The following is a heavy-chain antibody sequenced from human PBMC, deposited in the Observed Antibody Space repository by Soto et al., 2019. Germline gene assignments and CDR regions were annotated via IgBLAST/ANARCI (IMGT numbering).Heavy chain of an antibody. CDR2: IYYSGST. CDR1: GGSISSYY. CDR3: ARRVLVRGGAYYYYGMDV. J-gene: IGHJ6*02. V-gene: IGHV4-59*01. Sequence: SETLSLTCTVSGGSISSYYWSWIRQPPGKGLEWIGYIYYSGSTNYNPSLKSRVTISVDTSKNQFSLKLSSVTAADTAVYYCARRVLVRGGAYYYYGMDVWGQGTTVTVSS. D-gene: IGHD3-10*01.